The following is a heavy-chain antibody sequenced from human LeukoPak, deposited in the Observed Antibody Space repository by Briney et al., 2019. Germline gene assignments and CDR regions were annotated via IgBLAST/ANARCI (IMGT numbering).Heavy chain of an antibody. CDR1: GFTFSSYG. Sequence: HPGGSLRLSCAASGFTFSSYGMHWVRQAPGKGLEGVAFIRYDGSNKYYADSVKGRFTISGDNSKNTLYLQMNSLRAEDTAVYYCAKDPSYYYDSSGPAFDYWGQGTLVTVSS. CDR2: IRYDGSNK. J-gene: IGHJ4*02. D-gene: IGHD3-22*01. CDR3: AKDPSYYYDSSGPAFDY. V-gene: IGHV3-30*02.